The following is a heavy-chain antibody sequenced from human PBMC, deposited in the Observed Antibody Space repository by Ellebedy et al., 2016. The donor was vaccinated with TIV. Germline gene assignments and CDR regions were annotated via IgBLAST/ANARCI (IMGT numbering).Heavy chain of an antibody. Sequence: SETLSLTCTVSGGSISSYYWNWIRQPPGKGLEWIGSIYYSGRTYYNPSLKSRVTISVDTSKNQFSLKLFSVTAADTAVYYCARHSGTSTWYVYYFDYWGQGTLVTVSS. V-gene: IGHV4-39*01. CDR2: IYYSGRT. D-gene: IGHD6-13*01. J-gene: IGHJ4*02. CDR1: GGSISSYY. CDR3: ARHSGTSTWYVYYFDY.